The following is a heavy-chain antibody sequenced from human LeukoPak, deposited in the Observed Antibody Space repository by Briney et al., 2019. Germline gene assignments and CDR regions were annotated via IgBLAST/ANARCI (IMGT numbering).Heavy chain of an antibody. Sequence: SQTLSLTCTVTGVSISSYYWSWIRQPPGRSLEWIGNIYYSGSTNYNPSLKSRATISVDTSKNQFSLKLNSVTAADTAVYYCARDLGYCSGGSCYPWFDPWGQGTLVTVSS. CDR2: IYYSGST. V-gene: IGHV4-59*01. J-gene: IGHJ5*02. D-gene: IGHD2-15*01. CDR3: ARDLGYCSGGSCYPWFDP. CDR1: GVSISSYY.